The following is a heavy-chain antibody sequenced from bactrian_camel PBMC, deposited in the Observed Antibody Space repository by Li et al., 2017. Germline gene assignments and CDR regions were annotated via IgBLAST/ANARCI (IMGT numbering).Heavy chain of an antibody. CDR2: IDTDGFT. D-gene: IGHD3*01. CDR1: GSTTRGCC. V-gene: IGHV3S53*01. Sequence: HVQLVESGGGSVQAGGPLRLSCAASGSTTRGCCMAWSRQAPGKQREGVAAIDTDGFTSYDDSVKGRFTIAQDNAKNTVFLQMNALKPEDTAMYYRAAGPVRRFLSWTQDRSYTKWGQGTQVTVS. CDR3: AAGPVRRFLSWTQDRSYTK. J-gene: IGHJ4*01.